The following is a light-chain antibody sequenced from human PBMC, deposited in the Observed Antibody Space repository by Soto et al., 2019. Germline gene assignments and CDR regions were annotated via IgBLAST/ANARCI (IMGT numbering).Light chain of an antibody. CDR1: QGISSY. CDR3: QQYYSYPWT. CDR2: AAS. J-gene: IGKJ1*01. V-gene: IGKV1-8*01. Sequence: AIRMTQSPSSLSASTGDRVTITCRASQGISSYLAWYQQKPGKAPKLLIYAASTLQSGVPSRFSGSGSGTDFTLTTSCLQSEDFATDYCQQYYSYPWTFGQGTKVEIK.